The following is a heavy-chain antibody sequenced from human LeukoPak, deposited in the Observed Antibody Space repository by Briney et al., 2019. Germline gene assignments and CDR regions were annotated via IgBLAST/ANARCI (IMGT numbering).Heavy chain of an antibody. CDR1: GSSISSGSYY. J-gene: IGHJ3*02. D-gene: IGHD5-18*01. V-gene: IGHV4-61*02. CDR3: ARAGGGWIQLWSDPLDAFDI. CDR2: IYTSGST. Sequence: PSETLSLTCTVSGSSISSGSYYWSWIRQPAGKGLEWIGRIYTSGSTNYNPSLKSRVTISVDTSKNQFSLKLSSVTAADTAVYYCARAGGGWIQLWSDPLDAFDIWGQGTMVTVSS.